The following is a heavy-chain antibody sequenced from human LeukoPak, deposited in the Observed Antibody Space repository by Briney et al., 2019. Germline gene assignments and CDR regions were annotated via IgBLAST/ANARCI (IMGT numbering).Heavy chain of an antibody. Sequence: GGSLRLSCAASGFTFTTYWMNWVRQAPGKGLEWVANIKEDGSEKNYVDSVKGRFSISRDNAKNSLYLQMNSLRAEDTAVYYCATLGPDDYWGQGTLVTVSS. V-gene: IGHV3-7*01. CDR3: ATLGPDDY. J-gene: IGHJ4*02. CDR1: GFTFTTYW. CDR2: IKEDGSEK.